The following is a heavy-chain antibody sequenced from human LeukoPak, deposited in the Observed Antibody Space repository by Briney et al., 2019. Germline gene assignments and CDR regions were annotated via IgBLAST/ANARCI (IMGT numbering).Heavy chain of an antibody. V-gene: IGHV3-11*01. Sequence: PGGSLRLSCAASGFTFSDHYMSWIRQAPGKGLEWVSYISSSGSTIYYADSVKGRFTISRDNAKNSLYLQMNSLRAEDTAVYYCARHIVVVVAANHDRYYYYYMDVWGKGTTVTVSS. CDR1: GFTFSDHY. CDR2: ISSSGSTI. J-gene: IGHJ6*03. D-gene: IGHD2-15*01. CDR3: ARHIVVVVAANHDRYYYYYMDV.